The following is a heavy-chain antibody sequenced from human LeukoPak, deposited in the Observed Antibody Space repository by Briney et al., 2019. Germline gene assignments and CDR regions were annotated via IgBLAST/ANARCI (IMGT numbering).Heavy chain of an antibody. J-gene: IGHJ4*02. CDR2: INPNCGGT. CDR3: ARAGGFGELCY. Sequence: GASVKVSCKASGYTFTGYYMHWVRQAPGQGLGWMRWINPNCGGTGYAQKFQGRDNLTSDTSISTAHMKLSRLTSDDTAIYYCARAGGFGELCYWGQGSLVTVSS. D-gene: IGHD3-10*01. V-gene: IGHV1-2*02. CDR1: GYTFTGYY.